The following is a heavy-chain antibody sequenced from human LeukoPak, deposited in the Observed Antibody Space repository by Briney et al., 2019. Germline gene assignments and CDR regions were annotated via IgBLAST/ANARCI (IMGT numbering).Heavy chain of an antibody. J-gene: IGHJ4*02. CDR1: GFTFSSYG. CDR3: AKEGSSWSSSDFDY. Sequence: GGPLRLSCAASGFTFSSYGMHWVRLAPGKGLEGVAVIWYDGSKKYYADSVKGRFTISRDNSKNTLYLQMNSLRAEDTAVYYCAKEGSSWSSSDFDYWGQGTLVTVSS. CDR2: IWYDGSKK. D-gene: IGHD6-13*01. V-gene: IGHV3-33*06.